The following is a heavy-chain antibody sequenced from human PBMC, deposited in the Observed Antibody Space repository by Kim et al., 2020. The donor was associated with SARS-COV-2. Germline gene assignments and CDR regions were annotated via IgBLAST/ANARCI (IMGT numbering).Heavy chain of an antibody. CDR1: GFTFSSYG. J-gene: IGHJ4*02. V-gene: IGHV3-30*18. D-gene: IGHD5-18*01. Sequence: GGSLRLSCAASGFTFSSYGMHWVRQAPGKGLEWVAVISYDGSNKYYADSVKGRFTISRDNSKNTLYLQMNSLRAEDTAVYYCAKDVEGTWIQLWSNLDYWGQGTLVTVSS. CDR3: AKDVEGTWIQLWSNLDY. CDR2: ISYDGSNK.